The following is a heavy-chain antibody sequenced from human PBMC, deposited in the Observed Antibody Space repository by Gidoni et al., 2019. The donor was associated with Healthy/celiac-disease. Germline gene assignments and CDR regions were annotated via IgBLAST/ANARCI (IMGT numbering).Heavy chain of an antibody. Sequence: QVQLVESGGGVVQPGRSLRLSCAASGFTFSSYGMHWVRQAPGKGLERVAVISYDGSNNYYADSVKGRFTISRDNSKNTLYLQMNSLRAEDTAVYYCAKDRIPYYYYGMDVWGQGTTVTVSS. V-gene: IGHV3-30*18. D-gene: IGHD2-2*02. CDR3: AKDRIPYYYYGMDV. J-gene: IGHJ6*02. CDR1: GFTFSSYG. CDR2: ISYDGSNN.